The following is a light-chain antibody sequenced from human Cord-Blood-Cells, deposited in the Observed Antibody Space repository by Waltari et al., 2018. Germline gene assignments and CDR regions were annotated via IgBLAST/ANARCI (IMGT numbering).Light chain of an antibody. CDR2: EVS. Sequence: QSALTQPASVSGSPGQSITISCTGTSGDVGGYNYVSCYQQHPGKAPKLMIYEVSNRPSGVSNRFSGSKSGNTASLTISGLQAEDEADYYCSSYTSSSTVVFGGGTKLTVL. V-gene: IGLV2-14*01. CDR1: SGDVGGYNY. CDR3: SSYTSSSTVV. J-gene: IGLJ2*01.